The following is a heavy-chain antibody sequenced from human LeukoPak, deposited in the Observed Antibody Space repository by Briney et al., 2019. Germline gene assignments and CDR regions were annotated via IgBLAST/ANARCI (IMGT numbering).Heavy chain of an antibody. CDR3: QTYYDILTGYQGSYYYYGMDV. Sequence: GGSLRLSCAASGFTVSSNYMSWVRQAPGKGLELVSVIYSGGSTYYADSVKGRFTISRHNSKNTLYLQMNSLRAEDTAVYYCQTYYDILTGYQGSYYYYGMDVWGQGTTVTVSS. J-gene: IGHJ6*02. V-gene: IGHV3-53*04. CDR1: GFTVSSNY. D-gene: IGHD3-9*01. CDR2: IYSGGST.